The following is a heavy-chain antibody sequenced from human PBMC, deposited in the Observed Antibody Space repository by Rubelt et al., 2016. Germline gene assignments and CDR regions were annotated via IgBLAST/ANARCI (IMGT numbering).Heavy chain of an antibody. CDR3: AGGYGIGGFDA. CDR1: GYTFTSYG. V-gene: IGHV1-18*01. J-gene: IGHJ5*02. CDR2: ISAYNGNT. Sequence: QVQLVQSGAEVKKPGASVKVSCKASGYTFTSYGISWVRQAPGQGLEWMGWISAYNGNTNFARKVQGRVTMTTDPSRSRANMGLRGRRSDDTAVYDGAGGYGIGGFDAWGEGTLVTVSS. D-gene: IGHD3-16*01.